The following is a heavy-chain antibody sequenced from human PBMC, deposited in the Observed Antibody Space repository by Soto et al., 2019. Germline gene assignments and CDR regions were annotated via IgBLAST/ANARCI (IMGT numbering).Heavy chain of an antibody. J-gene: IGHJ6*02. Sequence: GGSLRLSCAASGLTFSNYAMNWVRQAPGMGLEWVSAISSSGGSTHYADSVKGRFTISRDNSKNKLYMQMNSLRAEDTAVYYCAKQQGPGTPYYYAMDVWGQGTTVTVSS. CDR3: AKQQGPGTPYYYAMDV. V-gene: IGHV3-23*01. CDR1: GLTFSNYA. CDR2: ISSSGGST. D-gene: IGHD1-1*01.